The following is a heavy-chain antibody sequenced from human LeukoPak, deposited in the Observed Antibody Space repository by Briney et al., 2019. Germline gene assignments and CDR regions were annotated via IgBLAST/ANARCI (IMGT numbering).Heavy chain of an antibody. Sequence: SETLSLTCTVSGGSISSSSYYWGWIRQPPGKGLEWIGSICYSGSTYYNPSLKSRVTISVGTSKNQFSLKLSSVTAADTAVYYCARRYDFWSGYPPPLDYWGQGTLVTVSS. D-gene: IGHD3-3*01. CDR3: ARRYDFWSGYPPPLDY. V-gene: IGHV4-39*07. J-gene: IGHJ4*02. CDR2: ICYSGST. CDR1: GGSISSSSYY.